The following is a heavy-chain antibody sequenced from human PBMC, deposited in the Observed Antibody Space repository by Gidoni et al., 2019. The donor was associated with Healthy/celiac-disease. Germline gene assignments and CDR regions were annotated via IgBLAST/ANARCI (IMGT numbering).Heavy chain of an antibody. CDR3: AHSRMYSSSWWD. Sequence: QITLKESGPTLVKPTQTLTLTCPFSGFSLSTSGVGVGWIRQPPGKALEWRALIYWDDDKRYSPSLKSRLTITKDTSKNQVVLTMTNMDPVDTATDYCAHSRMYSSSWWDWGQGTLVTVSS. D-gene: IGHD6-13*01. CDR2: IYWDDDK. CDR1: GFSLSTSGVG. J-gene: IGHJ4*02. V-gene: IGHV2-5*02.